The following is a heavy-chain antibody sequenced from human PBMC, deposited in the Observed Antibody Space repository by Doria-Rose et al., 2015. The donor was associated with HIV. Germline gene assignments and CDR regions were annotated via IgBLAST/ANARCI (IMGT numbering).Heavy chain of an antibody. J-gene: IGHJ4*02. CDR3: ATTWSGYYLDY. CDR2: IIPVLGIR. D-gene: IGHD3-3*01. V-gene: IGHV1-69*02. CDR1: GGTFSRYT. Sequence: CKFSGGTFSRYTISCVRHAPGQWLEWMGRIIPVLGIRNYAQKFQGRVTITADESTSTAYIELSNLRSEDTAVYYCATTWSGYYLDYWGQGTRGNGSA.